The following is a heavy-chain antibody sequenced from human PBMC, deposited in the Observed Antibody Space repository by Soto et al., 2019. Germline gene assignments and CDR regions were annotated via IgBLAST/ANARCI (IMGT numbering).Heavy chain of an antibody. Sequence: QVQLVESGGGVVQPGRSLRLSCAASGFTFSSYGMHWVRQAPGKGLEWVAVIWYDGSNKYYADSVKGRFTISRDNSKKTLCLQMNSLRAEDTAVYYCARSATGTQDYWGQGTLVTVSS. CDR2: IWYDGSNK. V-gene: IGHV3-33*01. CDR3: ARSATGTQDY. J-gene: IGHJ4*02. CDR1: GFTFSSYG. D-gene: IGHD1-1*01.